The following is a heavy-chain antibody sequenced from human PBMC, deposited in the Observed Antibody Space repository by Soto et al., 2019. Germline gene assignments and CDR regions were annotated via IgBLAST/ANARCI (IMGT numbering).Heavy chain of an antibody. CDR1: GGTFSSYA. J-gene: IGHJ6*02. CDR3: ASTDTPDYYDSSGYYTYYGMDV. Sequence: SVKVSCKASGGTFSSYAISWVRQAPGQGLEWMGGIIPIFGTANYAQKFQGRVTITADESTSTAYMELSSLRSEDTAVYYCASTDTPDYYDSSGYYTYYGMDVWGQGTTVTVSS. D-gene: IGHD3-22*01. CDR2: IIPIFGTA. V-gene: IGHV1-69*13.